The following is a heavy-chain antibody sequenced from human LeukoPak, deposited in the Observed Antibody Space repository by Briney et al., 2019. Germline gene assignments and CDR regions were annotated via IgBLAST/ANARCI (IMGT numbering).Heavy chain of an antibody. V-gene: IGHV3-33*08. CDR1: GFSFNNFG. CDR2: IRYDGSNK. CDR3: VRYSLNLLD. Sequence: GRSLRLSCSASGFSFNNFGMHWVRQAPGKGLEWVAFIRYDGSNKYYADSVKGRFTISRDNSKNTLYLQMNSLRAEDTAVYYCVRYSLNLLDWGQGTLVTVSS. D-gene: IGHD2-21*01. J-gene: IGHJ4*02.